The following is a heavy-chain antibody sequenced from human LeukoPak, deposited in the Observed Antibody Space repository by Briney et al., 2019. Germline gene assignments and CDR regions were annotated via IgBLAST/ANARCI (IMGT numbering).Heavy chain of an antibody. CDR2: INWNGGSR. CDR1: GFNFDDHG. CDR3: ARGPLQYCSGGSCYSSDY. Sequence: PGGSLRLSCAASGFNFDDHGMSWVRQAPGKGLEWVSGINWNGGSRGHADSVKGRFTISRGNAKNSLYLQMNSLRAEDTAVYYCARGPLQYCSGGSCYSSDYWGQGTLVTVSS. V-gene: IGHV3-20*04. J-gene: IGHJ4*02. D-gene: IGHD2-15*01.